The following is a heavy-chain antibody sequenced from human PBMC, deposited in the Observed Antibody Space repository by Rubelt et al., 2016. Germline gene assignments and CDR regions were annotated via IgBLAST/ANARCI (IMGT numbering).Heavy chain of an antibody. D-gene: IGHD3-3*01. V-gene: IGHV1-2*06. J-gene: IGHJ3*02. CDR3: AKVRRPGMVASSTFDI. CDR2: LDPNSGAT. CDR1: GYTFTGYY. Sequence: QVQLVQSGAEVKKPGASVKVSSKASGYTFTGYYLHLLHQAPGQGLEWMGRLDPNSGATNYTQIFKGRVTMTRDTSVRTAYMDLGSLTSGDTAIYFWAKVRRPGMVASSTFDIWGQGTMVTVSS.